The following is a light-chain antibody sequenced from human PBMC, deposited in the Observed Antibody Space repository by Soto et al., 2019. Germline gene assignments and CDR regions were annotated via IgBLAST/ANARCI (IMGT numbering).Light chain of an antibody. CDR2: EVS. Sequence: QSALTQPPSVSGSPGQSVTISCIGTSSDVGSHNRVSWYQQPPGTAPKLMIYEVSNRPSGVPDRFSGSKSGNTASLTISGLQPEDEADYYCNSYTSSNTYVFGTGTKVTVL. CDR1: SSDVGSHNR. J-gene: IGLJ1*01. V-gene: IGLV2-18*02. CDR3: NSYTSSNTYV.